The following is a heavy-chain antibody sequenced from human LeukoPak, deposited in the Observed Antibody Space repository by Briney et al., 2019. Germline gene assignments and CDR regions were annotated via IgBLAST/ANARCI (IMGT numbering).Heavy chain of an antibody. D-gene: IGHD3-10*01. CDR2: IRYDGSNK. CDR3: AKDQGWFYYGSGSYLDY. Sequence: GGSLRLSCAASRFTFSDYGMSWVRQAPGKGLEWVSFIRYDGSNKYYADSVKGRFTISRDNSKNTLYLQMNSLRAEDTAVYYCAKDQGWFYYGSGSYLDYWGQGTLVTVSS. CDR1: RFTFSDYG. V-gene: IGHV3-30*02. J-gene: IGHJ4*02.